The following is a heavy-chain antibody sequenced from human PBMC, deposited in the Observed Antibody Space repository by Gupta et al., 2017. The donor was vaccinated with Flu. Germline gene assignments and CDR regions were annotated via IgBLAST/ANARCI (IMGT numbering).Heavy chain of an antibody. J-gene: IGHJ4*02. V-gene: IGHV3-9*01. CDR2: ISGNRGSI. Sequence: DVQLVESGGGLVRPGGSLRLSCAGSGFIFGNHAIHWVRQLPGKGLGWVAGISGNRGSIGYVDSVKGRFTISRDNAKNSLYLQMNSLRAEDTAFYFCVKDIHFSGCFDHWGQGTLVTVSS. CDR1: GFIFGNHA. CDR3: VKDIHFSGCFDH. D-gene: IGHD6-19*01.